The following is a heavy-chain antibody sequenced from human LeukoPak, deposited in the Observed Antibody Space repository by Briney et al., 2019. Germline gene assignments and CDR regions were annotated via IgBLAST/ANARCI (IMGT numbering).Heavy chain of an antibody. CDR1: GYSFTTYW. CDR3: ARLASTAYSSSWYFDF. CDR2: IYPGDSDT. D-gene: IGHD6-13*01. Sequence: GESLKISCKGSGYSFTTYWIGWVRQMPGKGLEWMGNIYPGDSDTRYSPSFQGQVTISADQSISTAYLQWSSLEASDTAMYYCARLASTAYSSSWYFDFWGQGTLVTVFS. V-gene: IGHV5-51*01. J-gene: IGHJ4*02.